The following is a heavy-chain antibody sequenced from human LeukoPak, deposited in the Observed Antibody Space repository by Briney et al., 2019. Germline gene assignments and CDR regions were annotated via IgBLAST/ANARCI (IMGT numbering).Heavy chain of an antibody. D-gene: IGHD3-10*01. Sequence: GGSLRLSCAPSGFTFSSFAMGCVRQAPEKGLEWVSFISGTSSYIYYADSEKGRFTISRDNAKNSLYLQINSLRAEDTAVYYCARGEYGSGSYHIDYWGQGTLVTVSS. V-gene: IGHV3-21*01. CDR2: ISGTSSYI. CDR3: ARGEYGSGSYHIDY. CDR1: GFTFSSFA. J-gene: IGHJ4*02.